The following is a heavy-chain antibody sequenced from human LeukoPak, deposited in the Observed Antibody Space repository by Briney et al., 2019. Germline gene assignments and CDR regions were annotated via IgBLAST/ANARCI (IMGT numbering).Heavy chain of an antibody. V-gene: IGHV3-66*02. CDR1: GITVSRNH. CDR3: AREATAPRPFSTDYYCYMDV. J-gene: IGHJ6*03. D-gene: IGHD6-6*01. Sequence: GGSLRLSCAASGITVSRNHMSWVRQAPGKGLEWVSGIYSGGSTFDADSVKGRFTSSRDTSKNTFYLQMNSLRVEDTAVYYCAREATAPRPFSTDYYCYMDVWGKGTTVTVSS. CDR2: IYSGGST.